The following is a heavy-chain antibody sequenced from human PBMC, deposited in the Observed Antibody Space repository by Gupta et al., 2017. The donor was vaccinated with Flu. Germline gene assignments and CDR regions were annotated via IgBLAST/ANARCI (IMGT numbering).Heavy chain of an antibody. J-gene: IGHJ4*02. Sequence: RQAPGKGLEWVANIKQDGSEKYYVDSVKGRFTISRDNAKNSLYLQMNSLRAEDTAVYYCARVQMNLWYYFDYWGQGTLVTVSS. D-gene: IGHD2-8*02. CDR3: ARVQMNLWYYFDY. CDR2: IKQDGSEK. V-gene: IGHV3-7*01.